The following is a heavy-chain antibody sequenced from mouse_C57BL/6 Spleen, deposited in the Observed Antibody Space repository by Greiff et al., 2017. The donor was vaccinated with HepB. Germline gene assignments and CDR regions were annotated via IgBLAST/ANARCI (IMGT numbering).Heavy chain of an antibody. Sequence: VQLQQSGAELARPGASVKLSCKASGYTFTSYGISWVKQRTGQGLEWIGEIYPRSGNTYYNEKFKGKATLTAYKSSSTAYMELRSLTSEDSAVYFCARGDYGYYFDYWGQGTTLTVSS. CDR3: ARGDYGYYFDY. CDR2: IYPRSGNT. J-gene: IGHJ2*01. V-gene: IGHV1-81*01. D-gene: IGHD1-1*01. CDR1: GYTFTSYG.